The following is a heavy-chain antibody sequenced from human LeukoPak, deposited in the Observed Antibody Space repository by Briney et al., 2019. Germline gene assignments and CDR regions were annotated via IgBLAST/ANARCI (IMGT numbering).Heavy chain of an antibody. V-gene: IGHV4-31*03. J-gene: IGHJ4*02. CDR1: GGSISSGGYY. Sequence: SQTLSLICTVSGGSISSGGYYWNWIRQHPGKGLEWIGYIYYSGSTYYNPSLKSRVTMSVDTSKNQFSLKLSSVTAADTAVYYCARADNGDPKYYFDYWGQGTLVTVSS. D-gene: IGHD4-17*01. CDR3: ARADNGDPKYYFDY. CDR2: IYYSGST.